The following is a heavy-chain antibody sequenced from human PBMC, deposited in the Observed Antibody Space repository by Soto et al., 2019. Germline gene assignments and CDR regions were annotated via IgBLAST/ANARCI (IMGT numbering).Heavy chain of an antibody. D-gene: IGHD3-3*01. Sequence: SETLSLTCAVSSGSISSSNWWSWVRQPPGKGLEWIGEIYHSGSTNYNPSLKSRVTISVDKSKNQFSLKLSSVTAADTAVYYCARVSSYYDFWSGYYGSYYYYYYMDVWGRGTTVTVSS. CDR3: ARVSSYYDFWSGYYGSYYYYYYMDV. CDR1: SGSISSSNW. J-gene: IGHJ6*03. CDR2: IYHSGST. V-gene: IGHV4-4*02.